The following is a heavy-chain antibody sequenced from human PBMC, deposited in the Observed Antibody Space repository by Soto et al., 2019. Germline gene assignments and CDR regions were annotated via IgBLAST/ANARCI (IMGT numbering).Heavy chain of an antibody. CDR3: AKDWWSGTTCYCLEN. CDR2: VSGRSGSK. D-gene: IGHD1-1*01. Sequence: EVQLLASGGGLVQPGGSLRLSCAASGFTFSSYAMSWVRQAPGKGLEWVSSVSGRSGSKSYADSVKGRCTISRDNSKSTVYLQMKSLRAEDTAVYFCAKDWWSGTTCYCLENWGQGALVTVSS. V-gene: IGHV3-23*01. J-gene: IGHJ4*02. CDR1: GFTFSSYA.